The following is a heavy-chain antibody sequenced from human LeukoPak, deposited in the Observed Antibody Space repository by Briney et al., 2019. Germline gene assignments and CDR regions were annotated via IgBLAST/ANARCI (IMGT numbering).Heavy chain of an antibody. CDR3: TRESLYCTNGVCYGYYYYYMDV. CDR2: IRSKAYGGTT. V-gene: IGHV3-49*04. D-gene: IGHD2-8*01. CDR1: GFTFGDYA. Sequence: GGALRLSCTASGFTFGDYAMSWVRQAPGKGLEWVGFIRSKAYGGTTEYAASVKGRFTISRDDSKSIAYLQMNSLKTEDTAVYYCTRESLYCTNGVCYGYYYYYMDVWGKGTTVTVSS. J-gene: IGHJ6*03.